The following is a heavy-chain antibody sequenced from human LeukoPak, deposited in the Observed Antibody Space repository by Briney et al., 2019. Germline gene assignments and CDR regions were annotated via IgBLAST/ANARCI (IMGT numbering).Heavy chain of an antibody. Sequence: GGSLRLSCAASGFTVSSNYMSWVRQAPGKGLEWVSVIYSGGSTYYADSVKGRFTISRDNSKNTLYLQMNSLRAEDTAVYYCAREARRGYYYDSSGSIDYWGQGTLVTVSS. CDR2: IYSGGST. D-gene: IGHD3-22*01. J-gene: IGHJ4*02. CDR1: GFTVSSNY. V-gene: IGHV3-53*01. CDR3: AREARRGYYYDSSGSIDY.